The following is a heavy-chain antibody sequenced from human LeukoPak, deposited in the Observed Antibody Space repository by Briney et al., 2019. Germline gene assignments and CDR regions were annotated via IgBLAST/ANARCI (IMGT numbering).Heavy chain of an antibody. V-gene: IGHV3-30*18. J-gene: IGHJ3*02. CDR2: ISYDGSNK. Sequence: AGGSLRLSCAASGLTCSSYGMHWVRQAPGKGLEWVAVISYDGSNKYYADSVKGRFTISRDNSKNTLYLQMNSLRAEDTAVYYCAKDLRVAGYSRVDAFDIWGQGTMVTVSS. CDR1: GLTCSSYG. D-gene: IGHD6-13*01. CDR3: AKDLRVAGYSRVDAFDI.